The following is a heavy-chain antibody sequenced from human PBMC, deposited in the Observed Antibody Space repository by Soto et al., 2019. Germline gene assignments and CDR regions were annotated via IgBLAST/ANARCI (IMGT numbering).Heavy chain of an antibody. D-gene: IGHD2-8*02. Sequence: QVQLPQWGAGLLKPSETLSLTCAVYGGSFSGYYWTWIRQPPGTGLEWIGEINHSASTNYNPSLNSRVTISVDTSKNQFSLKLTSVTAAGTAVYYCARDKITGLFDYGGQGNLVTVSS. CDR3: ARDKITGLFDY. CDR2: INHSAST. V-gene: IGHV4-34*01. CDR1: GGSFSGYY. J-gene: IGHJ4*02.